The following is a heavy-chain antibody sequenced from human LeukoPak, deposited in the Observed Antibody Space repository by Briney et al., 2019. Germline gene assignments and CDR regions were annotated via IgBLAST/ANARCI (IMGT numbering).Heavy chain of an antibody. V-gene: IGHV3-20*04. Sequence: GGSLRLSCAASGFTFSYYGLSWVRQAPGKGLEWVSGISWNSGSIGYANSVKGRFTISRDNAKNSLYLQMNSLRAEDTALYYCVRSFPRYIPVAGTGGGSWGQGTLVTVSS. J-gene: IGHJ5*02. CDR3: VRSFPRYIPVAGTGGGS. CDR2: ISWNSGSI. CDR1: GFTFSYYG. D-gene: IGHD6-19*01.